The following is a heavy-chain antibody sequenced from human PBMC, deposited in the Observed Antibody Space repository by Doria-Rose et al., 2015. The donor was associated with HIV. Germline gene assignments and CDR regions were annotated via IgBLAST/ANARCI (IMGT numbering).Heavy chain of an antibody. D-gene: IGHD6-13*01. J-gene: IGHJ4*02. CDR1: GVSLSSPGMG. Sequence: QITLKESGPVLVIPTETLTLTCTVSGVSLSSPGMGVSWVRQPPGKALEWLANIVSDDEGSSTTSLKSRLTISRGTSKSQVVLTMTDMDPVDTATYYCARIKSSRWYHKYYFDFWGQGTLVIVSA. V-gene: IGHV2-26*01. CDR3: ARIKSSRWYHKYYFDF. CDR2: IVSDDEG.